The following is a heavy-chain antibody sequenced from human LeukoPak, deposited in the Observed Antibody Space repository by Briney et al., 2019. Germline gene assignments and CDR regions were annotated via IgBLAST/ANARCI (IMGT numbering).Heavy chain of an antibody. V-gene: IGHV3-21*01. CDR2: ITSPVGRI. D-gene: IGHD6-19*01. Sequence: PGGSLRLSCAASGFTFSTYSMNWVRQALGKGLEWVSSITSPVGRIYYADSLKGRITISRDNARSTLYLQMNSLRAEDTAVYYCATDGRSSGWYGFDYWGQGILVTVSS. J-gene: IGHJ4*02. CDR1: GFTFSTYS. CDR3: ATDGRSSGWYGFDY.